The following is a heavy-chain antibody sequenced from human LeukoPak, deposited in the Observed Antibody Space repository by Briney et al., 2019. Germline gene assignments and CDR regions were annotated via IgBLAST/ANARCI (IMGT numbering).Heavy chain of an antibody. CDR1: GGSISSGSYY. D-gene: IGHD3-22*01. J-gene: IGHJ4*02. CDR2: IYTSGST. V-gene: IGHV4-61*02. Sequence: SETLSLTCTVSGGSISSGSYYWSWIRQPAGKGLEWIGRIYTSGSTNYNPSLKSRVTISVDTSKNQFSLKLSSVTAADTAVYYCSGRNYYDSSGYYGGGGETFDYWGQGTLVTVSS. CDR3: SGRNYYDSSGYYGGGGETFDY.